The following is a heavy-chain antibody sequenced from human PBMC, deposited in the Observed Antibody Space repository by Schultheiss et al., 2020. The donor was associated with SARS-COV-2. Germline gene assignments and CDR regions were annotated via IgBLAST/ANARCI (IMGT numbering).Heavy chain of an antibody. CDR1: GGSFSGYY. CDR3: ASLDYSNPSDY. D-gene: IGHD4-11*01. CDR2: INHSGST. Sequence: SETLSLTCAVYGGSFSGYYWSWIRQPPGKGLDWIGEINHSGSTNYNPSLKSRVTISVDTSKNQFSLKLSSVTAADTAVYYCASLDYSNPSDYWGQGTLVTVSS. V-gene: IGHV4-34*01. J-gene: IGHJ4*02.